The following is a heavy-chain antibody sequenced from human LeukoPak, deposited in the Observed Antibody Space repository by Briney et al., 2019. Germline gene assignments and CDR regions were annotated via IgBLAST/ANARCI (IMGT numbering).Heavy chain of an antibody. D-gene: IGHD3-22*01. J-gene: IGHJ4*02. V-gene: IGHV3-11*04. CDR3: ARDIYYYDSSGYYFPGGSDY. CDR2: ISGGGSTI. Sequence: GGSLRLSCAASGFTFSDYYMSWIRQAPGKGLEWVSYISGGGSTIYYADSVKGRFTISRDNAKNSLYLQMNSLRAEDTAVYYCARDIYYYDSSGYYFPGGSDYWGQGALVTVSS. CDR1: GFTFSDYY.